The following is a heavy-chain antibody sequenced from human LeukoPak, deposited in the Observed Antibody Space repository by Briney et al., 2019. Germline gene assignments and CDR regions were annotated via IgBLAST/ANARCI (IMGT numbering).Heavy chain of an antibody. Sequence: KTSETLSLTCAVSGYSISTTYYWGWLRQPPGQGLEWIGSIYHSGSTYYTPSLKSRVTISVDTSKNQFSLKLRSVTAADTAMYYCAKTHYDFRSGFNFRFDYWGQGTLVTVSS. CDR2: IYHSGST. CDR3: AKTHYDFRSGFNFRFDY. V-gene: IGHV4-38-2*01. D-gene: IGHD3-3*01. J-gene: IGHJ4*02. CDR1: GYSISTTYY.